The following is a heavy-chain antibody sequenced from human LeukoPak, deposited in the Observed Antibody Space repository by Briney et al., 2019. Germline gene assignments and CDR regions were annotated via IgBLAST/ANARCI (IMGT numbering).Heavy chain of an antibody. CDR1: GYRFTSYW. CDR2: IYPDDSDT. J-gene: IGHJ4*02. D-gene: IGHD5-18*01. Sequence: GESLKISCKGSGYRFTSYWIGWVRQMPGKGLEWMGIIYPDDSDTRYSPSFQGQVTISADKSISTAYLQWSSLKASDTAMYYCARVDTAMVTTLYYFDYWGQGTLVTVSS. V-gene: IGHV5-51*01. CDR3: ARVDTAMVTTLYYFDY.